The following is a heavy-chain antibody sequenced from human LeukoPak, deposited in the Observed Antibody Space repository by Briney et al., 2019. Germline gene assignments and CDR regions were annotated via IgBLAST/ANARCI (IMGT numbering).Heavy chain of an antibody. CDR3: ARGHVDTAMVGIYYYYYGMDV. CDR2: IIPILGIA. J-gene: IGHJ6*02. Sequence: GASVKVSCKASGGTFSSYAISWVRQAPGQGLEWMGRIIPILGIANYAQKFQGRVTITADKSTSTAYMELSSLRSEDTAVYYCARGHVDTAMVGIYYYYYGMDVWGQGTTVTVSS. CDR1: GGTFSSYA. V-gene: IGHV1-69*04. D-gene: IGHD5-18*01.